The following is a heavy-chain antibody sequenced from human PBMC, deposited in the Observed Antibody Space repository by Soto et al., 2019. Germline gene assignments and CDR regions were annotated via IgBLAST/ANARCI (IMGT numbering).Heavy chain of an antibody. CDR3: ARADLLWDSFDL. J-gene: IGHJ4*02. CDR2: ISNSGSST. D-gene: IGHD2-2*01. CDR1: GSPFRNFA. V-gene: IGHV3-23*05. Sequence: PGGSLRLSCAASGSPFRNFAMAWVRQAPGKGLEWVSIISNSGSSTYHGDSVKGRFTTSRDNSKGTLSLHMRGVRIDDTAVYFCARADLLWDSFDLWGQGTLVTVSS.